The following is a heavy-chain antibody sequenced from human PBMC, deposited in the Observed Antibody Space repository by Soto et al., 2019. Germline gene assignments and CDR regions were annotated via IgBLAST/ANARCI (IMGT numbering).Heavy chain of an antibody. D-gene: IGHD1-26*01. CDR1: GFTVSSYA. CDR2: ISGSGGST. J-gene: IGHJ4*02. V-gene: IGHV3-23*01. CDR3: AAPKWVGATRFDY. Sequence: EVQLLESGGGLVQPGGSLRLSCAASGFTVSSYAMSWVRQAPGTGLEWVSAISGSGGSTYYADSVKGRFTISRDNSKNTLYLAMNSLRAEDAAVSYGAAPKWVGATRFDYCGQGTLVTVSS.